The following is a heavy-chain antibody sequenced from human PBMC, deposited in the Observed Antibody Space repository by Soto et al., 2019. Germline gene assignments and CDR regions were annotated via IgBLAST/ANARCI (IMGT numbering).Heavy chain of an antibody. CDR3: ARGEDCSSTSCYAWGWFDP. Sequence: QVQLVESGGGLVKPGGSLRLSCAASGFTFSDYYMSWIRQAPGTGLEWVSYISSSGSTIYYADSVKGRFTISRDNAKNSLYLEMNSLRAEDTAVYYCARGEDCSSTSCYAWGWFDPWGQGTLVTVSS. V-gene: IGHV3-11*01. J-gene: IGHJ5*02. CDR1: GFTFSDYY. CDR2: ISSSGSTI. D-gene: IGHD2-2*01.